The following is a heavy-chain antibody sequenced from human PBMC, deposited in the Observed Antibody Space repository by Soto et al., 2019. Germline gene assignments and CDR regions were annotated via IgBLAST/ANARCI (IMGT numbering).Heavy chain of an antibody. D-gene: IGHD2-2*01. Sequence: PGGSLRLSCVASGFFFRDFGMHWVRQAPGKGLEWVSVIWYDGSNTYQGESVKGRFTMSRDISKNTLYLEMDSLRAEDTAVYFCVRGCGRSSCPYYFDYWGQGSLVTVSS. CDR3: VRGCGRSSCPYYFDY. CDR2: IWYDGSNT. J-gene: IGHJ4*02. V-gene: IGHV3-33*01. CDR1: GFFFRDFG.